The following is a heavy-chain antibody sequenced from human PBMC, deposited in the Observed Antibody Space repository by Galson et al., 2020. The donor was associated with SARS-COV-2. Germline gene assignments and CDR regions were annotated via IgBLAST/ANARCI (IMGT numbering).Heavy chain of an antibody. J-gene: IGHJ3*02. D-gene: IGHD6-19*01. CDR3: ARIAGYSSGWYRGGEAFDI. CDR2: IYHSGST. Sequence: SETLSLTCAVSGYSISSGYYWGWIRQPPGKGLEWIGSIYHSGSTWYYPSLRSRVTISVDTSKNQFSLKLSSVTAADTAVYYCARIAGYSSGWYRGGEAFDIWGQGTMVAVAS. CDR1: GYSISSGYY. V-gene: IGHV4-38-2*01.